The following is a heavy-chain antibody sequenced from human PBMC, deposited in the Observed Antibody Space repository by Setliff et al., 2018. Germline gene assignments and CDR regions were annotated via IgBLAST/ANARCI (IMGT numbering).Heavy chain of an antibody. J-gene: IGHJ4*02. CDR3: SRLVRYCTTTTCQSVPGAEV. CDR1: GYTFNDYG. Sequence: ASVKVSCKTSGYTFNDYGIAWVRQAPGQGLEWMGWISPHTGNTYYTPRLHDRVTLSTDTSTSTAYMELRSLGSDDTAVYYCSRLVRYCTTTTCQSVPGAEVWGQGTLVTSPQ. V-gene: IGHV1-18*01. D-gene: IGHD2-8*01. CDR2: ISPHTGNT.